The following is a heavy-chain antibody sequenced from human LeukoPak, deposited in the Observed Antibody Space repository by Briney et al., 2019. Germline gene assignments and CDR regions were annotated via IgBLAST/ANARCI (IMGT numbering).Heavy chain of an antibody. J-gene: IGHJ3*02. Sequence: SETLSLTCTVSGGSISSYYWSWIRQPAGKGPEWIGRIYTSGNINYNPSLKSRVTMSVGTSKNQFSLKLTSVTAADTAVYYCARDGPGYSFDIWGQGTMVTVSS. D-gene: IGHD6-13*01. V-gene: IGHV4-4*07. CDR2: IYTSGNI. CDR1: GGSISSYY. CDR3: ARDGPGYSFDI.